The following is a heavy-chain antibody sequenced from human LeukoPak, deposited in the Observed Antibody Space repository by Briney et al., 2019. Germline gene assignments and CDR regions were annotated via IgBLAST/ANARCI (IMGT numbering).Heavy chain of an antibody. CDR2: IYYSGST. D-gene: IGHD3-10*01. V-gene: IGHV4-59*01. J-gene: IGHJ5*02. CDR3: ARDSGPWGVFDP. CDR1: GGSISSYY. Sequence: PSETLSLTCTVSGGSISSYYWSWIRQPPGKGLEWIGYIYYSGSTNYNPSLKSRVTISVDTSKNQFSLKLSSVTAADKAVYYCARDSGPWGVFDPWGQGTLVTVSS.